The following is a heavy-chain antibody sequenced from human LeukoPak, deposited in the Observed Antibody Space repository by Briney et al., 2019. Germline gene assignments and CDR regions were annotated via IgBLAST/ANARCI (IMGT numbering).Heavy chain of an antibody. J-gene: IGHJ4*02. CDR2: IKGSDK. V-gene: IGHV3-7*01. D-gene: IGHD1-7*01. CDR3: ARDVDWNYDL. Sequence: GGSLRLSXVGSGFTLSNYWMNWVRQAPGKGLEWVANIKGSDKGHVDSVKGRFSVSRDDARNSLYLQMDSLRAEDTAVYYCARDVDWNYDLWGQGTVVRVSS. CDR1: GFTLSNYW.